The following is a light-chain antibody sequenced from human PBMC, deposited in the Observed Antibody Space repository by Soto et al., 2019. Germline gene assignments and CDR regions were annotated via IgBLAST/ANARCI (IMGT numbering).Light chain of an antibody. Sequence: DIPMTQSPSSLSASVGDRVTITCRASQSISRYLNWYQHKPGKAPNLLLYAASSLQSGVPSRFSGSGSGTDFTLTISSLQPEDFATYYCQQSYSTPYTFGQGTKLEIK. V-gene: IGKV1-39*01. CDR1: QSISRY. J-gene: IGKJ2*01. CDR3: QQSYSTPYT. CDR2: AAS.